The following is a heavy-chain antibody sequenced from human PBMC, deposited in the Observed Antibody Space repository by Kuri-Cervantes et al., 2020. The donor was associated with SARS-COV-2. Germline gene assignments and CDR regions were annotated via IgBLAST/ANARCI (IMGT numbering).Heavy chain of an antibody. D-gene: IGHD2-2*02. CDR3: ARHLAQCSSTSCYTIWGGWFDP. CDR2: LDTSGST. J-gene: IGHJ5*02. V-gene: IGHV4-61*09. Sequence: SETLSLTCDVSGVSVSGGTYYWSWIRQPAGKGLEWIGHLDTSGSTTYNPSLKSRVIISIDTSKNQVSLRLTSATAADTAVYYCARHLAQCSSTSCYTIWGGWFDPWGQGTLVTVSS. CDR1: GVSVSGGTYY.